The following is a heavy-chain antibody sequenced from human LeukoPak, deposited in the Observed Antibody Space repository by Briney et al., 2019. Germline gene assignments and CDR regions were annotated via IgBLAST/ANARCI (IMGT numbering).Heavy chain of an antibody. CDR3: ARDQVGGAVDC. Sequence: PGGSLRLSCAASGFTFSTYAMHWVRQAPGKGLEWVAVISDSGTKKYYADSVKGRFTLSRDNSKNMLYLQMNSLRVEDTAVYYCARDQVGGAVDCWGQGTLVTVSS. V-gene: IGHV3-30-3*01. J-gene: IGHJ4*02. CDR1: GFTFSTYA. CDR2: ISDSGTKK. D-gene: IGHD6-13*01.